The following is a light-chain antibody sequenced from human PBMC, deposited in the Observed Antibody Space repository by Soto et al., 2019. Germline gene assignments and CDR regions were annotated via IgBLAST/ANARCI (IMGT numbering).Light chain of an antibody. V-gene: IGKV3-20*01. CDR3: QQYGSSPST. Sequence: EVVMTQSPATLCVSPGEGATLSRRASQSVSSTLAWYQQKPGQAPRLLIYGASSRATGIPDRFSGSGSGTDFTLTISRLEPEDFAVYYCQQYGSSPSTFGRGTKVDIK. CDR2: GAS. CDR1: QSVSST. J-gene: IGKJ1*01.